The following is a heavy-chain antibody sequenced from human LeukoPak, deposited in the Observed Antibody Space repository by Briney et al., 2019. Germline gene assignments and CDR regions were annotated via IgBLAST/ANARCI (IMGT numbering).Heavy chain of an antibody. V-gene: IGHV3-21*04. CDR3: AKDIVVVVAAAAAFDI. Sequence: PGGSLRLSCAASGFTFSSYTMNWVRQAPGKGLEWVSSISSSSSYIYYADSVKGRLTISRDNAKNSLYLQMNSLRAEDTAVYYCAKDIVVVVAAAAAFDIWGQGTMVTVSS. CDR2: ISSSSSYI. J-gene: IGHJ3*02. CDR1: GFTFSSYT. D-gene: IGHD2-15*01.